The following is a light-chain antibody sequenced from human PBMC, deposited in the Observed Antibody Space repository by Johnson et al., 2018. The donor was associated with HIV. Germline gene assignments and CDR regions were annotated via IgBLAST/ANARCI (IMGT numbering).Light chain of an antibody. Sequence: VLTQPPSVSVSPGQTARITCSGDALPKKYAYWYQQKSGQAPVLVIYEDSKRPSGIPERFSGSSSGTMATLTIRGAQVEDEADYYCYSTDSSGNHSVYGFGTGTKVTVL. CDR3: YSTDSSGNHSVYG. CDR1: ALPKKY. V-gene: IGLV3-10*01. CDR2: EDS. J-gene: IGLJ1*01.